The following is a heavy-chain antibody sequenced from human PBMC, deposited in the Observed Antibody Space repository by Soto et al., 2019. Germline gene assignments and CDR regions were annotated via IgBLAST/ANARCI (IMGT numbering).Heavy chain of an antibody. CDR2: INHSGST. V-gene: IGHV4-34*01. CDR1: GGSFSGYY. D-gene: IGHD3-10*01. Sequence: SETLSLTCAVYGGSFSGYYWSWIRQPPGKGLEWIGEINHSGSTNYNPSLKSRVTISVDTSKNQFSLKLSSVTAADTAVYYCARQRTMVRGPSGSDYWGQGTLVPVSS. CDR3: ARQRTMVRGPSGSDY. J-gene: IGHJ4*02.